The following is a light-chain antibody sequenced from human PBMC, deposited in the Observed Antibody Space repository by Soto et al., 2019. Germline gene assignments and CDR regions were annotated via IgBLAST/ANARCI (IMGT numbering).Light chain of an antibody. CDR2: DVV. V-gene: IGLV2-14*03. Sequence: QSALTQPASVSGSPGQSITISCTGTSSDVGGFNSVSWYQLRPGTAPKLILYDVVDRPSGVSYRCSGSRSGNTASLTISGLQVAAGADYFSSSYTSTMTNVFGRGTKVT. CDR3: SSYTSTMTNV. J-gene: IGLJ1*01. CDR1: SSDVGGFNS.